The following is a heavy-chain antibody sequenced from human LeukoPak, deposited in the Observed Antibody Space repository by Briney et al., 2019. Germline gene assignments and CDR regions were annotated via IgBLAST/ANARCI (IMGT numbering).Heavy chain of an antibody. CDR1: GFNFNNYW. CDR3: AKDRRLAAFDY. V-gene: IGHV3-7*03. J-gene: IGHJ4*02. CDR2: IKQDGNEK. Sequence: PGGSLRLSCAASGFNFNNYWMTWVRQAPGKGLEWVANIKQDGNEKYYVDSVKGRFTISRDNSKNTLYLQMNSLRAEDTAVYYCAKDRRLAAFDYGGQGTLVTVSS. D-gene: IGHD6-25*01.